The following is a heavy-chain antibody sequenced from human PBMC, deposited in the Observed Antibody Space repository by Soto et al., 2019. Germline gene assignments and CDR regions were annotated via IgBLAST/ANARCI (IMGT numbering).Heavy chain of an antibody. J-gene: IGHJ4*02. V-gene: IGHV1-18*01. CDR1: GYTFTSYG. D-gene: IGHD4-17*01. CDR3: ARDVTTVTTSSDWGPDY. CDR2: ISAYNGNT. Sequence: GASVKVSCKASGYTFTSYGISWVRQAPGQGLEWMRWISAYNGNTNYEQKLQGRVTMTTDTSTSTAYMELRSLRSDDTAVYYCARDVTTVTTSSDWGPDYWGQGTLVTVSS.